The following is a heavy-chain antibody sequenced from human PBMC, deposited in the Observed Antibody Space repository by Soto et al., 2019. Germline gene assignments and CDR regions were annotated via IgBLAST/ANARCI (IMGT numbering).Heavy chain of an antibody. Sequence: QLQLQESGPGLVKPSETLSLTCTVSGGSISSSSYYWGWIRQPPGKGLEWIGSIYYSGSTYYNPSLKSRVTTSVDTSKNQFTLKLSSVSAADTAVYYCARHVRYYDSSGHTIPHFDYWGQGTLVTVSS. V-gene: IGHV4-39*01. CDR3: ARHVRYYDSSGHTIPHFDY. D-gene: IGHD3-22*01. CDR1: GGSISSSSYY. CDR2: IYYSGST. J-gene: IGHJ4*02.